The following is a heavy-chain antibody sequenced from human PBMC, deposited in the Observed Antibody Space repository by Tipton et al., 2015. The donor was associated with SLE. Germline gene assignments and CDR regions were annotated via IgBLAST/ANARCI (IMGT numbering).Heavy chain of an antibody. V-gene: IGHV4-39*07. CDR3: ARLRVPTLEADY. CDR2: IYYSGST. CDR1: GGSISSSSYY. D-gene: IGHD3-10*01. J-gene: IGHJ4*02. Sequence: TLSLTCTVSGGSISSSSYYWGWIRQPPGKGLEWIGSIYYSGSTHYNPSLKSRVTISVDTSKNQFSLKLTSVTAADTAMYYCARLRVPTLEADYWGQGTLVIVSS.